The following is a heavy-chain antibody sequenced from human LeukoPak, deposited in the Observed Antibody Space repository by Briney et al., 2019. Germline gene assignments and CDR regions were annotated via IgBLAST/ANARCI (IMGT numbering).Heavy chain of an antibody. CDR3: AAPADGSAYRFDY. V-gene: IGHV4-4*02. Sequence: SGTLSLTCTVSGGSISSSYWWSWVRQRPGKGLEWIGEVYQSGSTNDNPSLKSRVTISVDKSKNQFSLKLTSVTAADTAVYYCAAPADGSAYRFDYWGQGTLVTVSS. CDR1: GGSISSSYW. D-gene: IGHD3-22*01. J-gene: IGHJ4*02. CDR2: VYQSGST.